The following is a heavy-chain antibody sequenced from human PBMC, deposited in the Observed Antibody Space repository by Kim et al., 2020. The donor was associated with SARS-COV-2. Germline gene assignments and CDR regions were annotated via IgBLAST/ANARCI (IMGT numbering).Heavy chain of an antibody. D-gene: IGHD3-22*01. Sequence: GGSLRLSCAASGFRFSSHWMSWVRQAPGKGLEWVANINQDGSEIYYVDSVKGRFTISRNNARNSLYLQMSSLRAEDTAVYYCARWRYYDSSGYYYYFDYWGQGTLVTVSS. J-gene: IGHJ4*02. CDR2: INQDGSEI. CDR3: ARWRYYDSSGYYYYFDY. V-gene: IGHV3-7*01. CDR1: GFRFSSHW.